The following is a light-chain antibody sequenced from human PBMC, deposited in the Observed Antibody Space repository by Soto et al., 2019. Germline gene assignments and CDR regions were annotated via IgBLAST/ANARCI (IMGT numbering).Light chain of an antibody. J-gene: IGKJ1*01. CDR2: AAS. CDR1: QGIGDA. V-gene: IGKV1-17*01. CDR3: LQHNEFWWT. Sequence: DLQMSQSPSSLSASVGDRVTITCRASQGIGDALGWYQQKPGKAPKRLIYAASTLQSGVPSRFSGSGSGTEFTLTISSLQPDDFATYDCLQHNEFWWTFGQGTKVEIK.